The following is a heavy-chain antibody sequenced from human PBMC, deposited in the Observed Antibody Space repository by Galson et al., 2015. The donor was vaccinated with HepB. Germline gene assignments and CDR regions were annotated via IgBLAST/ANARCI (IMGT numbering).Heavy chain of an antibody. CDR1: GFIFTTYA. J-gene: IGHJ5*02. CDR3: AKGPNRIGRSWTGNWFDT. Sequence: SLRLSCAASGFIFTTYAMNWVRQAPGKGLEWVSAISDSGGHTYSAESVKGRFTISRDNSKSTLYLQMNTLRVDDTAIYYCAKGPNRIGRSWTGNWFDTWGQGTLVIVSS. CDR2: ISDSGGHT. D-gene: IGHD6-13*01. V-gene: IGHV3-23*01.